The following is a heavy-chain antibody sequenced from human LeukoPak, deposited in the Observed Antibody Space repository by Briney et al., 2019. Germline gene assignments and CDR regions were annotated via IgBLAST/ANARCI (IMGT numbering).Heavy chain of an antibody. D-gene: IGHD4-17*01. CDR2: IYHSGST. J-gene: IGHJ4*02. V-gene: IGHV4-39*07. CDR1: GGSIDSRSYY. Sequence: PSETLSLTCTVSGGSIDSRSYYWDWIRQPPGKGLEWIGEIYHSGSTNYNPSLKSRVTISVDKSKNQFSLKLTSVTAADTAVYYCARTIREGPLYFDYWGQGTLVTVSS. CDR3: ARTIREGPLYFDY.